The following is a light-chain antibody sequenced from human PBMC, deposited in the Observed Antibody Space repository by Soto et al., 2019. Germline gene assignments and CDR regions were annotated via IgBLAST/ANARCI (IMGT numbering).Light chain of an antibody. CDR1: QSITNW. Sequence: DIQLTQSPSTLSASVGDRVTITCRASQSITNWLAWYQQKPGKAPKVLIHMASSLKSGVPSRFSGSGSGTEFTLTITSLQPDDSATYYCQQYKTFGQGTKVEIK. CDR2: MAS. CDR3: QQYKT. J-gene: IGKJ1*01. V-gene: IGKV1-5*03.